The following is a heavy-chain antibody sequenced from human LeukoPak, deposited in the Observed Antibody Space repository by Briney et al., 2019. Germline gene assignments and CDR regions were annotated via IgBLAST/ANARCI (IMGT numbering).Heavy chain of an antibody. J-gene: IGHJ4*02. V-gene: IGHV4-4*07. D-gene: IGHD6-25*01. CDR3: ARGAALYYFDW. CDR2: LYTSGST. CDR1: GGSITDYY. Sequence: SETLSLTCTVSGGSITDYYWSWIRQPAGKGLEWIGRLYTSGSTKYNPSLKSRVTISLDTSKNQFSLKLSSVTAADTAVYYCARGAALYYFDWWGQGTLVTVSS.